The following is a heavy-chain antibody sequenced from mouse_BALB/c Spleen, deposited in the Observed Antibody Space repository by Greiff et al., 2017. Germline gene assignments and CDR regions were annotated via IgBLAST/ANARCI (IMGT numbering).Heavy chain of an antibody. V-gene: IGHV2-9*02. CDR1: GFSLTSYG. CDR2: IWAGGST. Sequence: VQLQQSGPGLVQPSQSLSITCTVSGFSLTSYGVHWVRQPPGKGLEWLGVIWAGGSTNYNSALMSRLSISKDNSKSQVFLKMNSLQTDDTAMYYCARDGLLRGFAYWGQGTLVTVSA. J-gene: IGHJ3*01. D-gene: IGHD1-1*01. CDR3: ARDGLLRGFAY.